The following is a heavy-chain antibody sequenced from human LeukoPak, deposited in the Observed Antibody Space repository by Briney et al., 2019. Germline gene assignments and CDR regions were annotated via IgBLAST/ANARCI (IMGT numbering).Heavy chain of an antibody. D-gene: IGHD2-15*01. V-gene: IGHV3-48*03. CDR3: ATSGQDDY. J-gene: IGHJ4*02. CDR1: GFTFSTYE. Sequence: GGSLRLSCEASGFTFSTYEMNWVRQAPGKGLEWVSYISSSGSNIYYADSVKGRFTISRGKARNSLYLQMNSLRAEDTAVYYCATSGQDDYWGQGTLVAASS. CDR2: ISSSGSNI.